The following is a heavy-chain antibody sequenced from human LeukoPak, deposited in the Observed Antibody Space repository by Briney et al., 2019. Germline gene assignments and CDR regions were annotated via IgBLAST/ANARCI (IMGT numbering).Heavy chain of an antibody. V-gene: IGHV4-34*01. CDR1: GGSFSGYY. Sequence: PSETLSLTCAVYGGSFSGYYWSWIRQPPGKGLEWIGEINHSGSTNYNPSLKSRVTISVDASQNQFSLNVSSVTAADTAVYYCARCGHYSCDYWDQGTLVTVSS. D-gene: IGHD2-15*01. CDR2: INHSGST. CDR3: ARCGHYSCDY. J-gene: IGHJ4*02.